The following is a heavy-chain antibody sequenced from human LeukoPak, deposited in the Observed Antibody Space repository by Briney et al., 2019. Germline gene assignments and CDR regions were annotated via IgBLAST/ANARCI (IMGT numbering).Heavy chain of an antibody. V-gene: IGHV1-2*02. Sequence: ASVKVSCKTSGYTFTGYFMHWVRQAPGQGLEWMGWINPNSGGTNYAQKFQGRVTMTEDTSTDTAYMELSSLRSEDTAVYYCATRRNVDIVATLDSRFDYWGQGTLVTVSS. D-gene: IGHD5-12*01. CDR2: INPNSGGT. CDR3: ATRRNVDIVATLDSRFDY. J-gene: IGHJ4*02. CDR1: GYTFTGYF.